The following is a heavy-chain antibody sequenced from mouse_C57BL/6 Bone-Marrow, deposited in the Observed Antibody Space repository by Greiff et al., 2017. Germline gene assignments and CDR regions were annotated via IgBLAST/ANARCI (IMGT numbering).Heavy chain of an antibody. CDR1: GFSLSTFGMG. CDR2: IWWDDDK. D-gene: IGHD1-1*01. J-gene: IGHJ3*01. V-gene: IGHV8-8*01. CDR3: ARMNHYYGSSLRFAY. Sequence: QVTLKESGPGILQPSQTLSLTCSFSGFSLSTFGMGVGWIRQPSGKGLEWLAHIWWDDDKYYNPALKSRLTISKDTSKNQVFLKIANVDTADTATYYCARMNHYYGSSLRFAYWGQGTLVTVSA.